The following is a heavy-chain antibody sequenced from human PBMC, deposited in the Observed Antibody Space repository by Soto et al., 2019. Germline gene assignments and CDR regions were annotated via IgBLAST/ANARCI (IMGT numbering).Heavy chain of an antibody. Sequence: EVQLLESGGGLVQPGGSLRLSCAASGFTFSSYAMSWVRQAPGKGLEWVSAISGSGGSTYYADSVKGRFTISRDNSKNTLYLQMNTLRAEDTAVYHCAKDQGYCSGGSCYDRYYWGQGTLVTVSS. CDR1: GFTFSSYA. V-gene: IGHV3-23*01. CDR2: ISGSGGST. J-gene: IGHJ4*02. D-gene: IGHD2-15*01. CDR3: AKDQGYCSGGSCYDRYY.